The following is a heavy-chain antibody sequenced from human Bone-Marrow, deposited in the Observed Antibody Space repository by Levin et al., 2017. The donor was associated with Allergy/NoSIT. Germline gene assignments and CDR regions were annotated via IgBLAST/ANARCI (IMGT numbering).Heavy chain of an antibody. Sequence: SCAASGFAFNTYWMHWVRQAPGKGLIWVSRIDSDGTTTNYADSVKGRFTVSRDNAKNTLVLQMNSLRVEDTAVYYCAREYYGFWTGYYYDSWGQGTLVTVSS. CDR2: IDSDGTTT. J-gene: IGHJ5*01. CDR1: GFAFNTYW. V-gene: IGHV3-74*01. D-gene: IGHD3-3*01. CDR3: AREYYGFWTGYYYDS.